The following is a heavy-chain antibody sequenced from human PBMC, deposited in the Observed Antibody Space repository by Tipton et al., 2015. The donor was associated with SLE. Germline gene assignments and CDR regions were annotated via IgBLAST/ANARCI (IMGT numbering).Heavy chain of an antibody. Sequence: WVRQAPGRGLEWVAVISLDGSNEYYADSLKGRFTISRDNSKSTLYLQMNSLRSEDTAVYYCARVMSASAWHILDSWGQGTPVTVSP. D-gene: IGHD2-2*01. CDR3: ARVMSASAWHILDS. CDR2: ISLDGSNE. V-gene: IGHV3-30*01. J-gene: IGHJ4*02.